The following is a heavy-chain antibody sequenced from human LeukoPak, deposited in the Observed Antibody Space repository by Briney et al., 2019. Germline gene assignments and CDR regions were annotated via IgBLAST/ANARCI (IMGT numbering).Heavy chain of an antibody. CDR2: IFHSGNT. Sequence: SETLSLTCNVSGYSISSDFYWGWIRQPPGKGLEWIGSIFHSGNTYYNPSLKSRVTISVDTSKNQFSLKLSSVTAADTAVYYCARVSYIAGSYYFDYWGQGTLVTVSS. D-gene: IGHD6-13*01. J-gene: IGHJ4*02. V-gene: IGHV4-38-2*02. CDR3: ARVSYIAGSYYFDY. CDR1: GYSISSDFY.